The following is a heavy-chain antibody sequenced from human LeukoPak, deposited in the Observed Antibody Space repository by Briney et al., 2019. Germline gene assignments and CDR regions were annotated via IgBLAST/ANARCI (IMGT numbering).Heavy chain of an antibody. J-gene: IGHJ4*02. CDR1: GFTFRSYD. D-gene: IGHD6-19*01. CDR3: ERGGIQVSGIDEIDY. Sequence: GGSLRLSCAASGFTFRSYDMHWVRQVTGKGLEWVSAVGISGDTYYAGSVKGRFTISRENAKNSLYLQMNSLTAGDTAVHYCERGGIQVSGIDEIDYWGQGTLVTVSS. CDR2: VGISGDT. V-gene: IGHV3-13*01.